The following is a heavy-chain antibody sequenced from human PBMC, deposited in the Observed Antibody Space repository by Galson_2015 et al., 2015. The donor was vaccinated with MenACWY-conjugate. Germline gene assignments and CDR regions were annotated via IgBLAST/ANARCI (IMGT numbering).Heavy chain of an antibody. D-gene: IGHD2-15*01. V-gene: IGHV4-59*08. CDR2: IYYSGTT. J-gene: IGHJ4*02. CDR1: GGSISSYY. CDR3: ARRHCSSGSCFFDY. Sequence: ATLSLTCTVSGGSISSYYLGWIRQPPGKGLEWIGYIYYSGTTKYNPSLKSRVTISADTSKTQFSLRLNSVTAADTAVYYCARRHCSSGSCFFDYWGQGSLVTVSS.